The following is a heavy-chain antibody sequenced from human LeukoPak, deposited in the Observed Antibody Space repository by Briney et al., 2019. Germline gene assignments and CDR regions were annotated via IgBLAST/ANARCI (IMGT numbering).Heavy chain of an antibody. D-gene: IGHD6-13*01. CDR3: AKDSKMAAAGTRLGY. V-gene: IGHV3-23*01. CDR1: GFTFSSYA. Sequence: GGSLRLSCAASGFTFSSYAMSWVRQAPGKGLEWVSAISGSGGSTYYADSVKGRFTISRDNSKNTLYLQMNSLRVEDTAVYYCAKDSKMAAAGTRLGYWGQGTLVTVSS. CDR2: ISGSGGST. J-gene: IGHJ4*02.